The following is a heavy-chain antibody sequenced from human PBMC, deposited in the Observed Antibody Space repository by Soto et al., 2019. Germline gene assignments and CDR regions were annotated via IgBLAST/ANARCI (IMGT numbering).Heavy chain of an antibody. CDR2: IYNSGRT. CDR1: GGSISSYY. Sequence: QVQLQESGPGLVKPSETLSLTCTVSGGSISSYYWSWIRQPPGKGLEWIGYIYNSGRTNYNPSLXGXVXIXXDTSKHQFSLKLSSVTAADTAVYYCARRYGYSFDYWGQGTLVTVSS. CDR3: ARRYGYSFDY. V-gene: IGHV4-59*08. J-gene: IGHJ4*02. D-gene: IGHD1-1*01.